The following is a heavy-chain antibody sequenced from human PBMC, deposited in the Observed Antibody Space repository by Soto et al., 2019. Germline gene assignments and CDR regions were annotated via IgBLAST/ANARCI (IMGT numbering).Heavy chain of an antibody. V-gene: IGHV1-3*01. Sequence: ASVKVSCKASGYTFTSYAMHWVRQAPGQRLEWMGWINAGNGNTKYSQKFQGRVTITRDTSASTAYMELSSLRSEDTAVYYCARVGNDYGDYVFDYWGQGTLVTVSS. D-gene: IGHD4-17*01. CDR3: ARVGNDYGDYVFDY. CDR2: INAGNGNT. J-gene: IGHJ4*02. CDR1: GYTFTSYA.